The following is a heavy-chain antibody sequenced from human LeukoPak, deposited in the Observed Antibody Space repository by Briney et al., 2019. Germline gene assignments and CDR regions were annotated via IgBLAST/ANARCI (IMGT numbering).Heavy chain of an antibody. CDR3: ARGSTIFGVVDY. D-gene: IGHD3-3*01. CDR2: IYYSGST. CDR1: GGSISSSSYY. Sequence: SETLSLTCTVSGGSISSSSYYWGWIRQPPGKGLEWIGSIYYSGSTYYNPSLKSRVTISVDTSKNQFSLKLSSVTAADTAVYYCARGSTIFGVVDYWGRGTLVTVSS. V-gene: IGHV4-39*01. J-gene: IGHJ4*02.